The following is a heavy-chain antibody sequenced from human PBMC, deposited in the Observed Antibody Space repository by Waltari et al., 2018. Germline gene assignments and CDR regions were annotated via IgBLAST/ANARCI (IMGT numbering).Heavy chain of an antibody. CDR2: IIPIFGTA. D-gene: IGHD6-13*01. CDR1: GGTFSSYA. CDR3: ARSSSSWSDYYYYGMDV. J-gene: IGHJ6*02. Sequence: QVQLVQSGAEVKKPGSSVKVSCKSSGGTFSSYAISWVRQAPGQGLEWMGGIIPIFGTANYAQKFQGRVTITTDESTSTAYMELSSLRSEDTAVYYCARSSSSWSDYYYYGMDVWGQGTTVTVSS. V-gene: IGHV1-69*05.